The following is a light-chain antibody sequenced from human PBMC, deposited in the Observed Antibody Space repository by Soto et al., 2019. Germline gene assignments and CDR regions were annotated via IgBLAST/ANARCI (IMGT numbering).Light chain of an antibody. CDR3: QQYDQFPIT. V-gene: IGKV1-33*01. J-gene: IGKJ4*01. CDR2: DVF. CDR1: QDISKY. Sequence: DIRMTQSASSLPASVGDTVTISCQASQDISKYLNWFQQKPGKAPKLLIYDVFNVETGVPSRFSGRGSGTDFTLIISTLQPEDFATYYCQQYDQFPITFGGGTKVDI.